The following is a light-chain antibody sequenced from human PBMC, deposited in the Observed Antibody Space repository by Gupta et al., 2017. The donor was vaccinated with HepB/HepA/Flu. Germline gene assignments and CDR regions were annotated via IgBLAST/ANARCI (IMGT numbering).Light chain of an antibody. CDR1: KLGNKY. Sequence: SYDLSQPPSVSVSPGKTASITCSGDKLGNKYTSCYQQKPGQSPVLVIDQDNQRPSGIPERFSSSNSGNTATLTISGTRAMDEADYYCQAWDSTTHVVFGGGTKLTVL. CDR3: QAWDSTTHVV. J-gene: IGLJ2*01. V-gene: IGLV3-1*01. CDR2: QDN.